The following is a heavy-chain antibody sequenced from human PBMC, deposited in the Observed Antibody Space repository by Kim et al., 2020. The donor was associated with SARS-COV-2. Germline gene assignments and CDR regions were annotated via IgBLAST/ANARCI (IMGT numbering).Heavy chain of an antibody. CDR1: GGISRNYA. CDR2: IIPIFASI. CDR3: AREDSGKFEFET. Sequence: SVKVSCKASGGISRNYAIDWVRQAPGQGLEWMGQIIPIFASINYAQRFQGRVSMTADESTSTMYMELRSLSSEDTAVYFCAREDSGKFEFETWGQWTMV. J-gene: IGHJ1*01. V-gene: IGHV1-69*13. D-gene: IGHD1-26*01.